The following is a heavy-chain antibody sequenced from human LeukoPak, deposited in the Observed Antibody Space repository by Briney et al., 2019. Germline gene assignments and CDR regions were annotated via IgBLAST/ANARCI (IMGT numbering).Heavy chain of an antibody. CDR3: ARGPGGGYGDFDY. CDR2: IYSGGST. CDR1: GFTVSSNY. J-gene: IGHJ4*02. D-gene: IGHD5-12*01. V-gene: IGHV3-53*01. Sequence: GGSLRLSCAASGFTVSSNYMSWVRQAPGKGLEWVSVIYSGGSTYYADSVKGRFTISRDNSKNTLYLQMNGLRAEDTAVYYCARGPGGGYGDFDYWGQGTLVTVSS.